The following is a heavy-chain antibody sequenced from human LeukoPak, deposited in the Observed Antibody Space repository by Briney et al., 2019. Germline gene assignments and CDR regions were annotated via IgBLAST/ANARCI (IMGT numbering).Heavy chain of an antibody. Sequence: GGSLRLSCTTSGFTFSSQDMHWVRQAPGKGLEWVAFTRYDESDKYYADSVKGRFTISRDNSKNTLYVQLTSLSPEDTAMYYCAKPDVAVDWGAYWGQGTLVTVSS. J-gene: IGHJ4*02. CDR1: GFTFSSQD. D-gene: IGHD3-9*01. V-gene: IGHV3-30*02. CDR3: AKPDVAVDWGAY. CDR2: TRYDESDK.